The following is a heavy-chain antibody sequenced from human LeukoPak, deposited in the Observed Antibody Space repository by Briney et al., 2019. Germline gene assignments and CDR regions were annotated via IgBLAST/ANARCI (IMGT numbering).Heavy chain of an antibody. CDR3: ARDILAYCGGDCYSTPLSEY. CDR1: GFRVTGNY. CDR2: IYSGGST. D-gene: IGHD2-21*02. Sequence: GGSLRLSCAASGFRVTGNYMNWVRQAPGKGLEWVSTIYSGGSTYYADSVKGRFTISRDNAKNSLYLQMNSLRVEDTAVYYCARDILAYCGGDCYSTPLSEYWGQGTLVTVSS. J-gene: IGHJ4*02. V-gene: IGHV3-53*01.